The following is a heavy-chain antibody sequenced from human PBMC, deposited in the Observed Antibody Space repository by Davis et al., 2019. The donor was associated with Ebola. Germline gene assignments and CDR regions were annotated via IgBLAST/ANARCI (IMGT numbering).Heavy chain of an antibody. CDR1: GFTFTRFP. Sequence: GGSLRLSCAASGFTFTRFPMHWVRQAPGKGLEWVALISFDGSNKYYADSVKGRFTISRDNSKNTLYLQMNSLRAEDTAVYYCAKDMLFHNLFDYWGQGTLVTVSS. J-gene: IGHJ4*02. D-gene: IGHD1-1*01. CDR2: ISFDGSNK. V-gene: IGHV3-30*04. CDR3: AKDMLFHNLFDY.